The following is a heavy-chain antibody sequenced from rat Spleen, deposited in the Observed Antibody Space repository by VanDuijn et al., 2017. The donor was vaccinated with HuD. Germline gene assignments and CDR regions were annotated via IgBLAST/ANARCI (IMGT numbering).Heavy chain of an antibody. CDR1: GFTFSDYY. CDR2: ISSDGRRN. D-gene: IGHD1-10*01. Sequence: EVQLVESGGGLVQPGRSLKLSCAASGFTFSDYYMAWVRQAPKKGLEWVASISSDGRRNYYRDSVKGRFTISRDNAKNSLYLQMDSLRSADTATYYCARGGNYALDAWGQGASVTVSS. J-gene: IGHJ4*01. V-gene: IGHV5-7*01. CDR3: ARGGNYALDA.